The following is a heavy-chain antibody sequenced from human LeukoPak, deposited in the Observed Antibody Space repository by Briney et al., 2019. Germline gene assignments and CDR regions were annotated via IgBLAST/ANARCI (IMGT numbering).Heavy chain of an antibody. Sequence: SQTLSLTCTVSGGSISSGSHYWSWIRQPAGKGLEWIGRIYTSGSTNYNPSLKSRVTISVDTSKNQFSLKLSSVTAADTAVYYCARGAYCGGDCYSYPHDAFDIWGQGTMVTVSS. CDR1: GGSISSGSHY. J-gene: IGHJ3*02. D-gene: IGHD2-21*02. CDR3: ARGAYCGGDCYSYPHDAFDI. V-gene: IGHV4-61*02. CDR2: IYTSGST.